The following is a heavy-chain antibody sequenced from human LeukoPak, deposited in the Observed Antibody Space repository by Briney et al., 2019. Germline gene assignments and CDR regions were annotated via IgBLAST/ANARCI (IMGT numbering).Heavy chain of an antibody. CDR1: GYTFTGFY. D-gene: IGHD1-14*01. V-gene: IGHV1-2*02. CDR3: ARPLTTSGWYFDL. Sequence: GASVKVSCKASGYTFTGFYIRWVRQAPGQGLEWMGWINPNSGGTNYAQKFQDRVTMTRDTSISTAYMELSSLKSDDTAVYYCARPLTTSGWYFDLWGRGTLVTVSS. J-gene: IGHJ2*01. CDR2: INPNSGGT.